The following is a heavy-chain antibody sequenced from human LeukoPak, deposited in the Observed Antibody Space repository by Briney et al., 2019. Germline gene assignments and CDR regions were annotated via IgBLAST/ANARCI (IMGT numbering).Heavy chain of an antibody. V-gene: IGHV3-7*01. J-gene: IGHJ4*02. Sequence: PGGSLRLSCAASGFTFSSYWMSWVRQAPGKGLEWVANIKQDGSEKYYVDSVKGRFTISRDNAKNSLYLQMNSLRAEDTAVYYCARPPLTKIVGATAIYLDYWGQGTLVTVSS. CDR2: IKQDGSEK. CDR3: ARPPLTKIVGATAIYLDY. D-gene: IGHD1-26*01. CDR1: GFTFSSYW.